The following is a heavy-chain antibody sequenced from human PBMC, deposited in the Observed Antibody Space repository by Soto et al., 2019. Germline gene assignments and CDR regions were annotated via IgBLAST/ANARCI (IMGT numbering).Heavy chain of an antibody. D-gene: IGHD3-22*01. J-gene: IGHJ4*02. CDR1: GFTFSSYA. CDR3: AKPGDDTSGYYHENPRLDY. Sequence: EVQLLESGGGLVQPGGSLRLSCAASGFTFSSYAMSWVRQAPGKGLEWVSGITGSGGSTYYADSGKGRFTISRDNFKNILYLQMNSLRDEDTAVYYCAKPGDDTSGYYHENPRLDYWGQGTLVTVSS. CDR2: ITGSGGST. V-gene: IGHV3-23*01.